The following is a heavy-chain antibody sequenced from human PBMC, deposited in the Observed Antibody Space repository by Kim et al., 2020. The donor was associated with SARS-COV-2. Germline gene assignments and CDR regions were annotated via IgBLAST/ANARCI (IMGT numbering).Heavy chain of an antibody. J-gene: IGHJ4*02. D-gene: IGHD3-22*01. Sequence: KFQGRVTMTRDTSTSTVYMELSSLRSEDTAVYYCARDLLVWDDSSGAYGYWGQGTLVTVSS. CDR3: ARDLLVWDDSSGAYGY. V-gene: IGHV1-46*01.